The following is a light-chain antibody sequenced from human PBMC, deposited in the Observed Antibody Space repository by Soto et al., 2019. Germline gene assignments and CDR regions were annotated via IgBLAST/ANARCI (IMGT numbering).Light chain of an antibody. Sequence: EIVLTQSPGTLSLSPGEGATLSCRASQSVGRNYLAWYQQKPGQAPRLLIYGASSRATRVPDRFSGSGSGTDFTLTSGRLEPEDFAVYYCQHYANSPWTFGQVTKVEIK. V-gene: IGKV3-20*01. CDR2: GAS. J-gene: IGKJ1*01. CDR3: QHYANSPWT. CDR1: QSVGRNY.